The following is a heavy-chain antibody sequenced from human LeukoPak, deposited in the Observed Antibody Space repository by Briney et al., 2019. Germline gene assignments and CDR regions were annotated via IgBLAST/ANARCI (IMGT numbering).Heavy chain of an antibody. Sequence: PGGSLRLSCAASGFTYSSYEMNWVRQAPGKGLEWVSYISSSGSTIYYADSVKGRFTISRDNAKNSLYLQMNSLRAEDTAVYYCATGDKGLLFKRRKGGFDPWGQGTLVTVSS. V-gene: IGHV3-48*03. D-gene: IGHD2-2*01. J-gene: IGHJ5*02. CDR3: ATGDKGLLFKRRKGGFDP. CDR1: GFTYSSYE. CDR2: ISSSGSTI.